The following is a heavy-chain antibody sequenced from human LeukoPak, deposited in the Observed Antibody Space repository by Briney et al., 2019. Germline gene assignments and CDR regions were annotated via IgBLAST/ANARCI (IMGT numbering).Heavy chain of an antibody. J-gene: IGHJ4*02. V-gene: IGHV3-30*03. CDR3: AREGYDSSGYYYS. CDR1: GFTFSSYG. CDR2: ISHDDSNK. Sequence: GRSLRLSCVASGFTFSSYGMHWVRQAPGKGLEWVAVISHDDSNKYYADSVKGRFSISRDNAKNSLYLQMNSLRAEDTAVYYCAREGYDSSGYYYSWGQGTLVTVSS. D-gene: IGHD3-22*01.